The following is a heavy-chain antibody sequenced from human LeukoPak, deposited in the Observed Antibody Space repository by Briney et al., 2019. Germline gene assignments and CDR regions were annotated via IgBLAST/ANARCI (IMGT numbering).Heavy chain of an antibody. D-gene: IGHD3-10*01. V-gene: IGHV3-21*06. J-gene: IGHJ4*02. CDR1: GFTFRSYS. CDR3: ARDMTMVRGIIDY. CDR2: ISSSSSFI. Sequence: SGGSLRLSCAASGFTFRSYSMNWVRQAPGKGLEWVSSISSSSSFIYYADSVKGRFTISRDNAKNSVYLQVNSLRAEDTAVYYCARDMTMVRGIIDYWGQGTLVTVSS.